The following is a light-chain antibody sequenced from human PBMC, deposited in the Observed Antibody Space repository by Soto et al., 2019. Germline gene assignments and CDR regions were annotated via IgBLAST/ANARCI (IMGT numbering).Light chain of an antibody. CDR1: QSIGSW. CDR2: QTS. J-gene: IGKJ1*01. CDR3: QRYRSYSRT. Sequence: DIQMTQSPSTLSASVGDRVTITCRASQSIGSWLAWYQQKPGKAPSLLISQTSNIESGVPTRFSGSGSGTVFTTTISRVQHDDFATYCRQRYRSYSRTFGQGSKVEVK. V-gene: IGKV1-5*03.